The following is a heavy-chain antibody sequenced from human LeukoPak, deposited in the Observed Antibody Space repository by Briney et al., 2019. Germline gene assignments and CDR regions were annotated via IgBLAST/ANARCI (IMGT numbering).Heavy chain of an antibody. CDR2: ISYDGSNK. Sequence: GGSLRLPCAASGFTFSSYGMHWVRQAPGKGLEWVAVISYDGSNKYYADSVKGRFTISRDNSKNTLYLQMNSLRAEDTAVYYCANLDSSELGYWGQGTLVTVSS. CDR3: ANLDSSELGY. J-gene: IGHJ4*02. CDR1: GFTFSSYG. V-gene: IGHV3-30*18. D-gene: IGHD3-22*01.